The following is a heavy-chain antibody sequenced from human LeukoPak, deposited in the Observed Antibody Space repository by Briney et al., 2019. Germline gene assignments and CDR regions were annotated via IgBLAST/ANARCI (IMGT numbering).Heavy chain of an antibody. Sequence: GGSLRLSCVASGFIFSTYGLHWVRQSPGRGLEWVAVIWYDGSQRYYADSVKGRFTISRDDSQNTIYLQMDSLRAEDTAVYYCATSSPGNYFDHWGQGTLVTVSS. CDR2: IWYDGSQR. J-gene: IGHJ4*02. CDR1: GFIFSTYG. CDR3: ATSSPGNYFDH. V-gene: IGHV3-33*01.